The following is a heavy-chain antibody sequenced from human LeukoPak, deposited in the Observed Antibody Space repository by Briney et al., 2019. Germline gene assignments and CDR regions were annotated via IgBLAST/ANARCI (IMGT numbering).Heavy chain of an antibody. V-gene: IGHV3-30*18. Sequence: GGSLRLSCAASGFTFSSYGMHRVRQAPGKGLEWVAVISYDGSNKYYADSVKGRFTISRDNSKNTLYLQMNSLRAEDTAVYYCAKDLFAGTRGPDYWGQGTLVTVSS. CDR2: ISYDGSNK. J-gene: IGHJ4*02. CDR1: GFTFSSYG. D-gene: IGHD6-13*01. CDR3: AKDLFAGTRGPDY.